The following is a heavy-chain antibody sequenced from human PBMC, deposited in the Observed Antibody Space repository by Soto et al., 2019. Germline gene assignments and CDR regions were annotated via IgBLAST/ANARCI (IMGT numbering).Heavy chain of an antibody. D-gene: IGHD6-19*01. CDR1: GVTFSSYD. V-gene: IGHV3-33*01. CDR3: ARSFRQWLVDS. J-gene: IGHJ4*02. CDR2: IWYDGSNK. Sequence: XGSLRLSCAASGVTFSSYDMHWVRQAPGKGLEWVGIIWYDGSNKYYADSVKGRFTISRDNSKNTLYLEVNSLRPDDTAVYYCARSFRQWLVDSWGQGALVTVSS.